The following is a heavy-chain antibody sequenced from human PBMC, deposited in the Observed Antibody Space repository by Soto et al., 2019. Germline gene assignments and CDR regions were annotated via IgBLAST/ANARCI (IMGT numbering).Heavy chain of an antibody. CDR1: GDSVSSNSAA. V-gene: IGHV6-1*01. J-gene: IGHJ3*02. CDR3: ARESTHIQLTRYYPRAFDS. CDR2: TYYRSKGYN. D-gene: IGHD3-9*01. Sequence: SQTLSLTCVISGDSVSSNSAAWNWIRQSPARGLEWLGRTYYRSKGYNDYAVSVKSRITINQDTSKNQFSLQLNSVTPEDTAVYYCARESTHIQLTRYYPRAFDSGGQGTMVTVSS.